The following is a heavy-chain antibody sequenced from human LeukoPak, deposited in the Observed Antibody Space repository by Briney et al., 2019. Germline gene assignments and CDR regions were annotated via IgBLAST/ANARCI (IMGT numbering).Heavy chain of an antibody. J-gene: IGHJ4*02. CDR3: ARVWGSSGYSLDY. CDR2: INAGNGST. Sequence: ASVKVSCKASGYTFTSYAMHWVRQAPGQRLEWMGWINAGNGSTKYSQKFQGRVTITRDTSASTAYMELSSLRSEDTAVYYCARVWGSSGYSLDYWGQGTLVTVSS. V-gene: IGHV1-3*01. D-gene: IGHD3-22*01. CDR1: GYTFTSYA.